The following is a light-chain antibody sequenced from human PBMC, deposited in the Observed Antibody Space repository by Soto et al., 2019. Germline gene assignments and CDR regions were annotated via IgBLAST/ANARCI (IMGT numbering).Light chain of an antibody. CDR3: QQYKTFWT. V-gene: IGKV1-5*01. Sequence: DIQMTQSPSTLSGSVGDRVTITCRASQSISSWLAWYQQKPGKAPKLLIYDASTLEGEVPSRFTGSGSGTQFTLSISSLQPDDFATYSCQQYKTFWTFGQGTKV. CDR1: QSISSW. CDR2: DAS. J-gene: IGKJ1*01.